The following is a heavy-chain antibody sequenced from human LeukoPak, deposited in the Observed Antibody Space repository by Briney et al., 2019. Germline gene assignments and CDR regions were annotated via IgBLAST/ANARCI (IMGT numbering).Heavy chain of an antibody. V-gene: IGHV1-2*06. CDR1: GYTFTDYY. Sequence: VASVKVSCKASGYTFTDYYMHWVRQAPGQGLEWMGRINPNSGGTNYAQKFQGRVTMTRDTSISTAYMELNRLRSDDTAVYYCAREFGDYVSSYYYMDVWGKGTTVTVSS. D-gene: IGHD4-17*01. CDR3: AREFGDYVSSYYYMDV. CDR2: INPNSGGT. J-gene: IGHJ6*03.